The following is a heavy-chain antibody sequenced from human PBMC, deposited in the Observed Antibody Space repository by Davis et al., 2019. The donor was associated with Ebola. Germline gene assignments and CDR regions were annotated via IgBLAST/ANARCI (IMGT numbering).Heavy chain of an antibody. D-gene: IGHD1-14*01. CDR2: IIPILGIA. J-gene: IGHJ6*02. CDR3: ARGGETVTGTASHGMDV. CDR1: GGTFSSYA. Sequence: SVKVSCKASGGTFSSYAISWVRQAPGQGLEWMGRIIPILGIANYAQKFQGRVTITADKSTSTAYMELSSLRSEDTAVYYCARGGETVTGTASHGMDVWGQGTTVTVSS. V-gene: IGHV1-69*04.